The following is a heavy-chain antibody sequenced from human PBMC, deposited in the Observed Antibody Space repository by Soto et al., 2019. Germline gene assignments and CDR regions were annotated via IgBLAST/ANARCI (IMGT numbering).Heavy chain of an antibody. D-gene: IGHD3-3*01. Sequence: SGPTLVNPTQTLTLTCTFSGFSLSTSGMCVSWIRQPPGKALEWLALIDWDDDKYYSTSLKTRLTISKDTSKNQVVLTMTNMDPVDTATYYCARIIRFLEWPDLGMDVWGPGTTVTVSS. CDR1: GFSLSTSGMC. CDR3: ARIIRFLEWPDLGMDV. J-gene: IGHJ6*02. CDR2: IDWDDDK. V-gene: IGHV2-70*01.